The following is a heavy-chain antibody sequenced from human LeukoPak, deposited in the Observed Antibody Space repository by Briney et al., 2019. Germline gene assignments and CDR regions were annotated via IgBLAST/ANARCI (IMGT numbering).Heavy chain of an antibody. D-gene: IGHD3-10*01. CDR3: ARHRGVGELLTDY. CDR1: GGSISSSSYY. V-gene: IGHV4-39*01. Sequence: SETLSLTCTVSGGSISSSSYYWGWIRQPPGKGLEWIGSIYYSGSTYYNPSLKSRVTISVDTSMNQFSLKLSSVTAADTAVYYCARHRGVGELLTDYWGQGTLVTVSS. J-gene: IGHJ4*02. CDR2: IYYSGST.